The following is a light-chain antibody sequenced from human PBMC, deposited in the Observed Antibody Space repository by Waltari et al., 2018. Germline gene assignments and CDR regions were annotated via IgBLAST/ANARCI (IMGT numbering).Light chain of an antibody. Sequence: DIVMTQSPATLSVSPGERVTLSCRASQSISSNLAWYQQGPGQAPKLLIYGAYNRATGITARFSGSGSGTEFTLTISSLQSGDFAVYFCQHYDGWPPSYTFGQGTKLEIK. J-gene: IGKJ2*01. CDR2: GAY. V-gene: IGKV3-15*01. CDR1: QSISSN. CDR3: QHYDGWPPSYT.